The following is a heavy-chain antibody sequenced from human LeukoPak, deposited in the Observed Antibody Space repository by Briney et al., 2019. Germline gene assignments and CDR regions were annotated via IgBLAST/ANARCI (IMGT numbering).Heavy chain of an antibody. D-gene: IGHD3-22*01. V-gene: IGHV4-61*02. CDR1: GGSISSGSYY. CDR2: IYTSGST. Sequence: PSETLSLTCTVSGGSISSGSYYWSWIRQPAGKGLEWIGRIYTSGSTNYNPSLKSRVTISVDTSKNQFSLKLSSVTAADTAVYYCASTAPTYYYDSSGPLDYWGPGNPGHRLL. CDR3: ASTAPTYYYDSSGPLDY. J-gene: IGHJ4*02.